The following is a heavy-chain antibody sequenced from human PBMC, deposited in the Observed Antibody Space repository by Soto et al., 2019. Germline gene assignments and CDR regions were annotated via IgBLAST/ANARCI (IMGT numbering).Heavy chain of an antibody. J-gene: IGHJ4*02. Sequence: QVQLVESGGGVVQPGRSLRLSCAASGFTFSSYGMHWVRQAPGKGLEWVAVIWYDGSNKYYADSVKGRFTISRDNSKNTLYLQMNSLRAEDTAGYYCARESITMVRGVDYWGQGTLVTVSS. CDR1: GFTFSSYG. CDR3: ARESITMVRGVDY. D-gene: IGHD3-10*01. V-gene: IGHV3-33*01. CDR2: IWYDGSNK.